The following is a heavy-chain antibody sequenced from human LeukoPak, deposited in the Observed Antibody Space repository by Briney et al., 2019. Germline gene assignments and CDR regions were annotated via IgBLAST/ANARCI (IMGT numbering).Heavy chain of an antibody. CDR1: GFTFSSYD. V-gene: IGHV3-30*04. D-gene: IGHD3-22*01. CDR2: ISSDGSNK. Sequence: AVSLRFSCAASGFTFSSYDMVWVRQAPGKELEGGAVISSDGSNKYFADSVKGRFTISRDNSKNTLYLQMNSMRAEDTAVYYCAREDYDSSGYYYVEGSWFDRWGQGTMVTVSS. J-gene: IGHJ5*02. CDR3: AREDYDSSGYYYVEGSWFDR.